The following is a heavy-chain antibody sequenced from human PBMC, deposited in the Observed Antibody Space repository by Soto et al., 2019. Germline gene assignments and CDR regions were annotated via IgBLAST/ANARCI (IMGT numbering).Heavy chain of an antibody. CDR1: GFSFSSYA. V-gene: IGHV3-23*01. J-gene: IGHJ3*01. CDR3: AKLGGGWATGQRAFDF. CDR2: ISPTGVST. Sequence: EVQLLESGGGLVQPGGSLRLSCAASGFSFSSYAINWVRQAPGKGLEWVSLISPTGVSTYYADSVKGRFTISRDNSKSTLYLQMITLRAEDTAVYYCAKLGGGWATGQRAFDFWGQGTVVTVSS. D-gene: IGHD5-12*01.